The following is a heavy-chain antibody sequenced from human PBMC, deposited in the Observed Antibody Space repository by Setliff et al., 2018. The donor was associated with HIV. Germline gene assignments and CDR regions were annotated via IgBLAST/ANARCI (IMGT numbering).Heavy chain of an antibody. V-gene: IGHV4-34*01. J-gene: IGHJ2*01. Sequence: PSETLSLTCAVYGGSFSGYYWSWIRQPPGKGLEWIGEINHSGSTNYNPSLKSRVTISIDRSKNQFSLKLNSVTAADTAVYYCARETNASGSLTAYWYFDLWGRGTLVTVSS. CDR3: ARETNASGSLTAYWYFDL. CDR2: INHSGST. D-gene: IGHD3-10*01. CDR1: GGSFSGYY.